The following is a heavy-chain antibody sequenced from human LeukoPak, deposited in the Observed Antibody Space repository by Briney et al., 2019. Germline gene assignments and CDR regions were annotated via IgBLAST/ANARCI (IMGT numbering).Heavy chain of an antibody. Sequence: GASVKVSCKASGGTFSNYAVTWVRQAPGQGLEWMGWFNPENGNTNYAQKVQGRVTMTADTSTSTSYMELRSLRSDDTAVYYCAREHSSSWDQFDYWGQGTLVTVSS. D-gene: IGHD6-13*01. V-gene: IGHV1-18*01. J-gene: IGHJ4*02. CDR2: FNPENGNT. CDR3: AREHSSSWDQFDY. CDR1: GGTFSNYA.